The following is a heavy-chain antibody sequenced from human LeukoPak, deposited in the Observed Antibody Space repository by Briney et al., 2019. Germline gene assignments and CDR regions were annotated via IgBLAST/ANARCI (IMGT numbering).Heavy chain of an antibody. D-gene: IGHD2-15*01. CDR1: GGSFSGYY. CDR3: ARGHGVVAATYDY. V-gene: IGHV4-34*01. J-gene: IGHJ4*02. CDR2: INHSGST. Sequence: KSSETLSLTCAVYGGSFSGYYWSWIRQPPGKGLEWIGEINHSGSTNYNPSLKSRVTISVDTSKNQFSLKLSSVTAADTAVYYCARGHGVVAATYDYWGQGTLVTVSS.